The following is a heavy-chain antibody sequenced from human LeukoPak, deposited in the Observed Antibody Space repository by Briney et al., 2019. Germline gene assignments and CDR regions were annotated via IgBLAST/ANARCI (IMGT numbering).Heavy chain of an antibody. CDR2: INYSGGT. D-gene: IGHD3-3*01. CDR3: ARHPQNYDFWSGYYSQSWYYFDY. CDR1: GGSFSDYY. Sequence: SETLSLTCAVYGGSFSDYYWSWIRQSPGKGLEWIGEINYSGGTNFDSSLKSRVTISVDTSKNQFSLRLRSVTAADTAVYYCARHPQNYDFWSGYYSQSWYYFDYWGQGTLVTVSS. V-gene: IGHV4-34*01. J-gene: IGHJ4*02.